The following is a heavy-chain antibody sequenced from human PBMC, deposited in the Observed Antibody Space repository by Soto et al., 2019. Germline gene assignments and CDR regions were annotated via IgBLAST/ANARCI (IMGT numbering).Heavy chain of an antibody. CDR1: GGSISNSDYF. J-gene: IGHJ4*02. CDR2: ISHTGSP. V-gene: IGHV4-39*01. CDR3: ASQLESTTYFDY. D-gene: IGHD1-1*01. Sequence: ETLSLTCTVSGGSISNSDYFWAWMRQPPGKGLEWVGTISHTGSPRYNPSLKSRVTISVDTSKNQFSLRLPSVTAADTAVFYCASQLESTTYFDYWGRGTLVTVSS.